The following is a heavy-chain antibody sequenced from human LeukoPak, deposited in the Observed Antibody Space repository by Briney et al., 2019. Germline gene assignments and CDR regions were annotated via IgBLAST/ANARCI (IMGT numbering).Heavy chain of an antibody. J-gene: IGHJ4*02. V-gene: IGHV1-69*04. CDR2: IIPILGIA. Sequence: SVKVFCKASGGTFSSYAISWVRQAPGQGLEWMGRIIPILGIANYAQKFQGRVTITADKSTSTAYMELSSLRSEDTAVYYCARVREDYDILTGYYDYWGQGTLVTVSS. D-gene: IGHD3-9*01. CDR1: GGTFSSYA. CDR3: ARVREDYDILTGYYDY.